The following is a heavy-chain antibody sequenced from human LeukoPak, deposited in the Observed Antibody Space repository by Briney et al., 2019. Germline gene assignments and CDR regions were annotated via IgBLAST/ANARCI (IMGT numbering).Heavy chain of an antibody. CDR2: VYHSGST. V-gene: IGHV4-39*07. D-gene: IGHD4-17*01. CDR3: ARDSTVTMGAAHWLDP. Sequence: SETLSLTCTVSGGSISSSNYYWGWIRQPPGKGLEWIGSVYHSGSTYYNPSLKSRVTISVDTSKNQFSLKLRSVTAADTAVYYCARDSTVTMGAAHWLDPWGQGILVTASS. J-gene: IGHJ5*02. CDR1: GGSISSSNYY.